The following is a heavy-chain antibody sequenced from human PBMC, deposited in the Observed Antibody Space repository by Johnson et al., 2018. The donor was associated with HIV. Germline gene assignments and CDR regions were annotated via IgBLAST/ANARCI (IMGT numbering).Heavy chain of an antibody. CDR2: ISGSGGST. V-gene: IGHV3-23*04. J-gene: IGHJ3*02. CDR3: AKDLGYSSSSRAFDI. CDR1: GFTFSSYA. D-gene: IGHD6-6*01. Sequence: EVQLVESGGGLVQPGGSLRLSCAASGFTFSSYALTWVRQAPGRGLEWVSTISGSGGSTYYADSVKGRFTISRDNSKNTLYLQMNSLRAEDTAVYYCAKDLGYSSSSRAFDIWGQGTMVTVSS.